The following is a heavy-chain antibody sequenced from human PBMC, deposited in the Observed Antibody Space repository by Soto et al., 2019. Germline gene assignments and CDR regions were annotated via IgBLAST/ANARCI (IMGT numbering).Heavy chain of an antibody. Sequence: QVQLVQSGAEVKRHGASVKVSCKASGYSFTGYYMHWVRQAPGQGLEWMGWIIPHSGETNYAQKFQARVTLTRDTSLSTGYMQLRGLTSEDTAVYYCARETDEFTNGANELWGQGKLVTVSS. V-gene: IGHV1-2*02. J-gene: IGHJ4*02. CDR2: IIPHSGET. CDR1: GYSFTGYY. CDR3: ARETDEFTNGANEL. D-gene: IGHD7-27*01.